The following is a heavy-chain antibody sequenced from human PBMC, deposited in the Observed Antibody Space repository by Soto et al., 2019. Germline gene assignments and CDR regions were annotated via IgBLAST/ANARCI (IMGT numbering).Heavy chain of an antibody. CDR3: VRRVGIAVAGTHFDY. D-gene: IGHD6-19*01. CDR2: IYPGDSDT. CDR1: GYSFTSHY. V-gene: IGHV5-51*01. J-gene: IGHJ4*02. Sequence: PGESLKISCKSSGYSFTSHYIGWVRQMPGKGLEWMGIIYPGDSDTRYSPSFQGQVTISADKSISTAYLQWSSLKASDTAIYYCVRRVGIAVAGTHFDYWGQGPLVTVSS.